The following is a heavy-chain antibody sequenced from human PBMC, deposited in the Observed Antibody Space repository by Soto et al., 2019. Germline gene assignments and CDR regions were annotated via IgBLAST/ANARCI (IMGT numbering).Heavy chain of an antibody. Sequence: SETLSLTCAVYGGSFSGYYWSWIRQPPGKGLEWIGEINHSGNTTYNPSLKSRVTISVDTSKNRFSLKLSSVTAADAAVYYCARRKGYCSGGSCCSAAAIDYWGQGTLVTVSS. CDR2: INHSGNT. V-gene: IGHV4-34*01. CDR1: GGSFSGYY. CDR3: ARRKGYCSGGSCCSAAAIDY. J-gene: IGHJ4*02. D-gene: IGHD2-15*01.